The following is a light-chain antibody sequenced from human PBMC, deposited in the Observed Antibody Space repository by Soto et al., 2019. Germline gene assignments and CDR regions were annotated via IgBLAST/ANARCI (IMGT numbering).Light chain of an antibody. J-gene: IGKJ4*01. CDR3: QKYNTAPLT. Sequence: DSQMTQSPSSLSASLGDIVTIAVLAIQSFSTYLAWYQQKPGKVPKLLISGISTLQSGVPSRFSGSGYGTEFTLTISNLQPEDVATYYCQKYNTAPLTFGGGTKVDIK. CDR2: GIS. V-gene: IGKV1-27*01. CDR1: QSFSTY.